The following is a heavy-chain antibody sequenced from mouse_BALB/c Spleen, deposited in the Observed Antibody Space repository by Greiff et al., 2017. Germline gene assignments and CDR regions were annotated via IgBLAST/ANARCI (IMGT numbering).Heavy chain of an antibody. D-gene: IGHD2-1*01. CDR1: GFTFSSYT. CDR3: ARHDYGNYVAY. V-gene: IGHV5-12-2*01. J-gene: IGHJ3*01. CDR2: ISNGGGST. Sequence: EVKLMESGGGLVQPGGSLKLSCAASGFTFSSYTMSWVRQTPEKRLEWVAYISNGGGSTYYPDTVKGRFTISRDNAKNTLYLQMSSLKSEDTAMYYCARHDYGNYVAYWGQGTLVTVSA.